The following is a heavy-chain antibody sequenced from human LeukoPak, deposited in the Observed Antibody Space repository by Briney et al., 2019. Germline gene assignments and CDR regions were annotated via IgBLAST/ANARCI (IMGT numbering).Heavy chain of an antibody. CDR2: IGSSGSTV. V-gene: IGHV3-48*03. CDR1: GFTFSAYE. J-gene: IGHJ3*02. CDR3: ARDTLEYSNSPDALDI. D-gene: IGHD4-23*01. Sequence: GGSLRLSCAASGFTFSAYEMNWVRQAPGKGLEWVSYIGSSGSTVYYADSVKGRFTISRDNAKKSLYMQMESLRDEDTAIYYCARDTLEYSNSPDALDIWGQGTMVTVSS.